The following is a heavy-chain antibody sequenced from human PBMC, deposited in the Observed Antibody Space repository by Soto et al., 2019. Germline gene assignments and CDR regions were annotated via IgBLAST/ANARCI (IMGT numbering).Heavy chain of an antibody. CDR2: INPNSGDT. V-gene: IGHV1-2*04. J-gene: IGHJ5*02. CDR3: ARARSSGWSVP. Sequence: ASVKVSCKATGYTFTGYYMHWVRHAPGQGLEWMGWINPNSGDTNYAQKFQGWVTMTRDTSISTVYMELSRLRSDDTAVYYCARARSSGWSVPWGQGTLVTVAS. D-gene: IGHD6-19*01. CDR1: GYTFTGYY.